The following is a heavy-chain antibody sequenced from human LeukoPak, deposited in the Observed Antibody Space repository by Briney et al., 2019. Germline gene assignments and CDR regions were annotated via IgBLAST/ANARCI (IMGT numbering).Heavy chain of an antibody. V-gene: IGHV4-30-2*01. CDR3: ARGGSTTVVSFDY. CDR1: GGSISSSGYS. D-gene: IGHD4-23*01. J-gene: IGHJ4*02. Sequence: SQTLSLTCTVSGGSISSSGYSWTWIRQPPGKGLEWIGYIYHSGSTFYNPSLKSRVTISIDRSKNQFSLKLTSVTAADTAVYYCARGGSTTVVSFDYWGQGTLVTVS. CDR2: IYHSGST.